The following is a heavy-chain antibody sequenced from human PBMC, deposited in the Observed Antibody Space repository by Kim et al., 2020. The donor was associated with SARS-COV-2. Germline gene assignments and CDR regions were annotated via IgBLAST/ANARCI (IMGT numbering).Heavy chain of an antibody. CDR1: GFTFSSYA. CDR2: ISGSGGST. Sequence: GGSLRLSCAASGFTFSSYAMSWVRQAPGKGLEWVSAISGSGGSTYYADSVKGRFTISRDNSKNTLYLQMNSLRAEDTAVYYCAKDQGIIAVAGTSCDYWGQGTLVTVSS. J-gene: IGHJ4*02. V-gene: IGHV3-23*01. D-gene: IGHD6-19*01. CDR3: AKDQGIIAVAGTSCDY.